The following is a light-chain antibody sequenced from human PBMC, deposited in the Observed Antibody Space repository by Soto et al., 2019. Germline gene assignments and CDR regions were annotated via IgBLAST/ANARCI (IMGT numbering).Light chain of an antibody. J-gene: IGLJ1*01. Sequence: QSALTQPASVSGSPGQSITISCTGTSSDVGSYNLVSWYQQHPGKAPKLMIYEVSKRPSGVSNRFSGSKSGNTASLTISGLQAEDEADYYCCPYAGSTNYVFGTGTKVTVL. CDR2: EVS. V-gene: IGLV2-23*02. CDR1: SSDVGSYNL. CDR3: CPYAGSTNYV.